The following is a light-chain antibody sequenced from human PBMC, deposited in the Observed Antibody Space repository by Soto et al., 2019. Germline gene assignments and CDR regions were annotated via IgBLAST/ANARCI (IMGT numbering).Light chain of an antibody. J-gene: IGKJ1*01. CDR3: QQYISSGT. V-gene: IGKV3-15*01. CDR2: GAS. Sequence: EIVLTQSPVTLSVSPGERVTLSCRASQRLSSNLAWYQQRPGQAPRLLIYGASIRATDIPARFIGSGSGTEFTLTISSLQSEDFAVYYCQQYISSGTFGQGTKVDI. CDR1: QRLSSN.